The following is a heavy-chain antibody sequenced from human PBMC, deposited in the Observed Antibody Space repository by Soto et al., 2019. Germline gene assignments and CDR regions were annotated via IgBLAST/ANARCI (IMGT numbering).Heavy chain of an antibody. Sequence: GGSLRLSCAASGFTFSSYGMHWVRQAPGKGLEWVAVIRYDGSDKYYADSVKGRFTISRDNSKNTLYLQMNSLRAEDTAVYYCSTDRLSLRPFYSDSSASKWFDPWGQGTLVTVSS. CDR3: STDRLSLRPFYSDSSASKWFDP. D-gene: IGHD3-22*01. V-gene: IGHV3-30*02. CDR1: GFTFSSYG. CDR2: IRYDGSDK. J-gene: IGHJ5*02.